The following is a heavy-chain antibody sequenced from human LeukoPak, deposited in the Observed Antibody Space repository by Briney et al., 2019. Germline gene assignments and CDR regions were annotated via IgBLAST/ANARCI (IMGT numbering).Heavy chain of an antibody. D-gene: IGHD2-2*01. CDR2: ISASTGTT. CDR3: AKRGLPALLYYFDY. Sequence: GGSLRPSCAASGFTVGNYAMTWVRQAPGKGLEWVSGISASTGTTYYADSVKGRFTISRDNSKNTLYLQMNSLRVEDTAVYYCAKRGLPALLYYFDYWGQGTLVIVSS. J-gene: IGHJ4*02. CDR1: GFTVGNYA. V-gene: IGHV3-23*01.